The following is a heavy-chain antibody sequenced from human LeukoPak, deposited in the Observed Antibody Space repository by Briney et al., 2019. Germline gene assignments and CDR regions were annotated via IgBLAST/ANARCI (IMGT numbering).Heavy chain of an antibody. Sequence: GGCLRLSCAASRLTLSTTGMQWVRHFPDKGREWMSLISYDGSYKDFADSVQDRFTISRYNSKSTLYLKMNSLRAEDTAVYYCAKDLILGDFWSGYYSPFDYWGQGTLVTVSS. J-gene: IGHJ4*02. D-gene: IGHD3-3*01. V-gene: IGHV3-30*18. CDR2: ISYDGSYK. CDR1: RLTLSTTG. CDR3: AKDLILGDFWSGYYSPFDY.